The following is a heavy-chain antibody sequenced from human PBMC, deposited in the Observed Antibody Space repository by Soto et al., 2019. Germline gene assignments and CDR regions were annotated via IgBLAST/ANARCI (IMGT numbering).Heavy chain of an antibody. Sequence: SETLSLTCAVSGDSISSGYYWAWIRRPPGKGLEWIGSIYHSGTTYYNPSLKSRVTISVDTSRNQFSLKLSSVTAADTAVYYCVRLRTTIFGVAPPYYYYGMDVWGQGTTVTVSS. CDR2: IYHSGTT. V-gene: IGHV4-38-2*01. CDR3: VRLRTTIFGVAPPYYYYGMDV. J-gene: IGHJ6*02. CDR1: GDSISSGYY. D-gene: IGHD3-3*01.